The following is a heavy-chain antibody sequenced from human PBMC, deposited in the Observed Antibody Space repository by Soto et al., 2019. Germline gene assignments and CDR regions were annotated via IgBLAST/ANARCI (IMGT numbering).Heavy chain of an antibody. V-gene: IGHV2-5*02. J-gene: IGHJ5*02. Sequence: QITLKESGPTLVKPTQTLTLTCTFSGFSLSTSGVGVGWIRQPPGKALEWLALIYWDDDKRYSPSLKSRLTITKDTSKNQVVLTMTNMDPVDTATYYCAHRRPDYHGSYNWSDPWGQGTLVTVSS. D-gene: IGHD4-17*01. CDR1: GFSLSTSGVG. CDR3: AHRRPDYHGSYNWSDP. CDR2: IYWDDDK.